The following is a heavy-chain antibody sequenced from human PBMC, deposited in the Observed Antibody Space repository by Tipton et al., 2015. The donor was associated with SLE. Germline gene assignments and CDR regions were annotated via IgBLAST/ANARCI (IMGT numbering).Heavy chain of an antibody. Sequence: GLVKPSETLSLTCNVSGGSFNSHFWSWIRQSPGQGLEWIGYITFTGSTNYNPSLKSRVSFSVDTSKSQFSLKLISVTSADTAVYYCARLGPLRFLEWLPYYFDYWGQGTLVTVSS. CDR1: GGSFNSHF. V-gene: IGHV4-59*11. J-gene: IGHJ4*02. D-gene: IGHD3-3*01. CDR2: ITFTGST. CDR3: ARLGPLRFLEWLPYYFDY.